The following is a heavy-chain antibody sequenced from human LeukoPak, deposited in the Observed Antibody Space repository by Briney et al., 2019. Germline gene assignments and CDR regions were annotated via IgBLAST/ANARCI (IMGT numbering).Heavy chain of an antibody. D-gene: IGHD6-13*01. CDR2: IKQDGNEK. CDR3: ARGGTSGYGSSLHFWGGNYYFDY. V-gene: IGHV3-7*01. Sequence: GGSLTLSCAASGFTFTNYWMSWVRQAPGTGLEWVANIKQDGNEKYYVDSVRGRFTITRDNAKNSLYLQMNSLRAEDTAVYYCARGGTSGYGSSLHFWGGNYYFDYWGQGTLVTVSS. CDR1: GFTFTNYW. J-gene: IGHJ4*02.